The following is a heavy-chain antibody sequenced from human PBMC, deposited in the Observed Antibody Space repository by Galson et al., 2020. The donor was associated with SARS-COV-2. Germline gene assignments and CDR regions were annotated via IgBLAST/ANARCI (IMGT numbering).Heavy chain of an antibody. Sequence: ASVTVSCKASGYTFTHYGISWVRQAPGQGLEWVGWISAYHDNTNYAQQPQGRVTMTTDPSTSTAYMELRSLRSDDTAVYYGARWAFGGCIVIAWFDPWGQGTLVTVSA. D-gene: IGHD3-16*02. CDR1: GYTFTHYG. V-gene: IGHV1-18*01. J-gene: IGHJ5*02. CDR3: ARWAFGGCIVIAWFDP. CDR2: ISAYHDNT.